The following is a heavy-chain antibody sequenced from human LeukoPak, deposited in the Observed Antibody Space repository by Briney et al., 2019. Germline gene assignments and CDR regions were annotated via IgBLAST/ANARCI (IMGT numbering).Heavy chain of an antibody. J-gene: IGHJ6*03. Sequence: GGSLRLSCAASGFTFSSYAMSWVRQAPGKGLEWVANIKQDGSEKYYVDPVKGRFIISRDNAKNSLYLQMNSLRAEDTAVYYCARDTRRYYYDSSGYFYYDYYMDVWGKGTTVTVSS. CDR3: ARDTRRYYYDSSGYFYYDYYMDV. CDR1: GFTFSSYA. D-gene: IGHD3-22*01. CDR2: IKQDGSEK. V-gene: IGHV3-7*01.